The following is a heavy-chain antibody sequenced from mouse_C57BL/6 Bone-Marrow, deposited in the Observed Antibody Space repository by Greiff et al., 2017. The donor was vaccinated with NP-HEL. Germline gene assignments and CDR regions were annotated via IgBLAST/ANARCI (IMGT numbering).Heavy chain of an antibody. D-gene: IGHD3-1*01. Sequence: VQLKESVAELVRPGASVKLSCTASGFNIKTTYMHWVKQRPEQGLEWIGRIDPANGNTKYAPKFQGKAPITADTSSNTAYLQLSSLTSEDTAIYYCARNQFTSAWFAYWGQGTLVTVSA. CDR1: GFNIKTTY. CDR3: ARNQFTSAWFAY. V-gene: IGHV14-3*01. J-gene: IGHJ3*01. CDR2: IDPANGNT.